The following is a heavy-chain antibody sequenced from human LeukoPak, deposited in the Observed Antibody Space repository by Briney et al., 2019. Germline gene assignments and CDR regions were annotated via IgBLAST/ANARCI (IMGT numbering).Heavy chain of an antibody. CDR3: AKDRSRQTNGYFDY. CDR1: GFTFSSYG. D-gene: IGHD1-26*01. J-gene: IGHJ4*02. V-gene: IGHV3-33*06. CDR2: IWYDGSNK. Sequence: GGSLRLSCAASGFTFSSYGMHWVCQAPGKGLEWVAVIWYDGSNKYYADSVKGRFTISRDNSKNTLYLQMNSLRAEDTAVYYCAKDRSRQTNGYFDYWGQGTLVTVSS.